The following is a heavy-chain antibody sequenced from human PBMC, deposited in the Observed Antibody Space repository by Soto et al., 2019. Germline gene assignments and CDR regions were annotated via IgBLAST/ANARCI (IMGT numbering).Heavy chain of an antibody. J-gene: IGHJ6*02. CDR3: ARDPGFGFGYSYAFAMDV. CDR1: GYTFSNYG. V-gene: IGHV1-18*01. Sequence: QVQLVQSGAEVEKPGASVKVSCKASGYTFSNYGISWVRQGPGQGLEWMGWISGYNGNTHYEEKVQDRIKMTTDTSTSTTYLELRSLRSDDTAVYFCARDPGFGFGYSYAFAMDVWGQGTTVTVSS. D-gene: IGHD5-18*01. CDR2: ISGYNGNT.